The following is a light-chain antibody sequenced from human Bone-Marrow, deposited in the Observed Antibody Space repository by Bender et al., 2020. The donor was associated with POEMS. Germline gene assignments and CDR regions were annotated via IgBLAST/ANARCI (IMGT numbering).Light chain of an antibody. CDR3: SSYTSGSTVL. V-gene: IGLV2-14*02. CDR2: EVA. J-gene: IGLJ2*01. CDR1: SSDIGSYNL. Sequence: QSVLTQPPSVSGTPGQRVTISCTGSSSDIGSYNLVSWYQQHPGKVPRLLIHEVALRPSGISNRFSGSKSDNTASLAISGLRSEDEAVYYCSSYTSGSTVLFGGGTKLTVL.